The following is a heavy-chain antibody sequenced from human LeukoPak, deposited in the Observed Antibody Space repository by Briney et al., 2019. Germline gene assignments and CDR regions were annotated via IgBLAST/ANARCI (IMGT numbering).Heavy chain of an antibody. CDR1: GFTFSSYS. J-gene: IGHJ3*02. V-gene: IGHV3-21*01. CDR2: IRSSSSYI. D-gene: IGHD1-14*01. Sequence: GGSLRLSCAASGFTFSSYSMNWVRQAPGKGLEWVSSIRSSSSYIYYADSVKGRFTISRDNAKNSLYLQMNSLRAEDTAVYFCATRRTLIPDDAFDIWGQGTMVTVSS. CDR3: ATRRTLIPDDAFDI.